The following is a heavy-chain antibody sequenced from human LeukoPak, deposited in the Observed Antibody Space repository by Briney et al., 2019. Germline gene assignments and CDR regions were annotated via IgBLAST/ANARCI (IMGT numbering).Heavy chain of an antibody. Sequence: ASVKVSCKASGYTFSDYYIHWVRQAPGQGLEWMGWINPKNGGTKYAQKFQGRVTMTTDTSTSTAYMELRSLKSDDTAVYYCAIHLRGYYDSSGPDAFDIWGQGTMVTVSS. V-gene: IGHV1-2*02. CDR3: AIHLRGYYDSSGPDAFDI. CDR1: GYTFSDYY. CDR2: INPKNGGT. J-gene: IGHJ3*02. D-gene: IGHD3-22*01.